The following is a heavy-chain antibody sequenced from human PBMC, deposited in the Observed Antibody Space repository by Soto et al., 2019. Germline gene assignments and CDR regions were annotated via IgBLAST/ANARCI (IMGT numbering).Heavy chain of an antibody. V-gene: IGHV4-31*03. CDR3: ARDLGYYDSSGYPFGAFDI. D-gene: IGHD3-22*01. J-gene: IGHJ3*02. CDR1: GGSISSGGYY. Sequence: SETLSLTCTVSGGSISSGGYYWSWIRQHPGKGLEWIGYIYCSGSTYYNPSLKSRVTISVDTSKNQFSLKLSSVTAADTAVYYCARDLGYYDSSGYPFGAFDIWGQGTMVTVSS. CDR2: IYCSGST.